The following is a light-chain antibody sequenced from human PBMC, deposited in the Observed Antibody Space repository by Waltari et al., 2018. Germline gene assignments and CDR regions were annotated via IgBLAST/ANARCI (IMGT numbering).Light chain of an antibody. CDR3: QHYVRLPVT. Sequence: IVLTQSPGTLSLSPGERATLSCRASQSVSRTLAWYKQKPGPAPRLPIDGASTRAAGIPDRFSGSGSGTDFSLTISRLEPEDFAVYYCQHYVRLPVTFGQGTKVEIK. J-gene: IGKJ1*01. V-gene: IGKV3-20*01. CDR1: QSVSRT. CDR2: GAS.